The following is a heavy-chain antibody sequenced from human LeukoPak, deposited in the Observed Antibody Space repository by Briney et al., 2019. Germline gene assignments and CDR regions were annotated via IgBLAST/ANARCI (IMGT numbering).Heavy chain of an antibody. CDR1: GFTFRDYW. V-gene: IGHV3-7*04. D-gene: IGHD4-17*01. J-gene: IGHJ4*02. CDR3: ARDRVRGDYGVGY. Sequence: HWGSLRLSCAATGFTFRDYWMTWVRRPPGKGLEWVANIKRDGSAKYYVDSVKGRFTLSRDNAKDVLYLHMNSLRVEDTAVYYCARDRVRGDYGVGYWGQGTLVTVAS. CDR2: IKRDGSAK.